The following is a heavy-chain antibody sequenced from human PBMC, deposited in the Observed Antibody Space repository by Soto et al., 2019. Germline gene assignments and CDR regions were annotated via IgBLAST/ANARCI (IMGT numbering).Heavy chain of an antibody. CDR3: SRGWAFLNY. Sequence: GGSLRLSCEISAFSFSNYWMTWVRQAPGKRLEWVANIKEDGSEIYYLDSVKGRFTISRDNAKNSLYLQMNSLRVEDTAVYYCSRGWAFLNYWGQGVLVTVSS. D-gene: IGHD3-3*02. CDR1: AFSFSNYW. V-gene: IGHV3-7*01. J-gene: IGHJ4*02. CDR2: IKEDGSEI.